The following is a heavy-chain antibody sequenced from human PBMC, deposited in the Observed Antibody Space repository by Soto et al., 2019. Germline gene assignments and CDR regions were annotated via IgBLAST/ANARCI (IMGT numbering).Heavy chain of an antibody. CDR1: GFTVSSNY. D-gene: IGHD3-22*01. J-gene: IGHJ4*02. CDR3: ARDYYDSSGYSDNYYFDY. Sequence: GGSLRLSCAASGFTVSSNYMSWVRQAPGKGLEWVSVIYSGGSTYYADSVKGRFTISRDNSKNTLYLQMNSLRAEDTAVYYCARDYYDSSGYSDNYYFDYWGQGTLVTVSS. V-gene: IGHV3-53*01. CDR2: IYSGGST.